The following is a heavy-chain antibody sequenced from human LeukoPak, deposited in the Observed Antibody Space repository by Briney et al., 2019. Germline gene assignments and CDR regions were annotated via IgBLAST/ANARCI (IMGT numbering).Heavy chain of an antibody. J-gene: IGHJ4*02. CDR1: GGSISSYY. CDR2: IYYSGST. Sequence: PSETLSLTCTVSGGSISSYYWSWIRQPPGKGLEWIGYIYYSGSTNYNPSLKSRVTISVDTSKNQFSLKLSSVTAADTAVYYCAIDYYDSSGHGDYWGQGTLVTVSS. V-gene: IGHV4-59*01. D-gene: IGHD3-22*01. CDR3: AIDYYDSSGHGDY.